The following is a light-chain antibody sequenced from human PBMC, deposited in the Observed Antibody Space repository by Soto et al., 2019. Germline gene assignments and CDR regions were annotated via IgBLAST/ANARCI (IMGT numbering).Light chain of an antibody. CDR3: QQYGRSPPFT. Sequence: EIVLTQSPGTLSLSPGERATLSCRASQSVSSTYIAWYQQNPGQAPRLLIYGASSRATGIPARFSGSGSGTDFTITISRLEPEDFAVYFCQQYGRSPPFTFGQGTKVEIK. CDR1: QSVSSTY. J-gene: IGKJ2*01. V-gene: IGKV3-20*01. CDR2: GAS.